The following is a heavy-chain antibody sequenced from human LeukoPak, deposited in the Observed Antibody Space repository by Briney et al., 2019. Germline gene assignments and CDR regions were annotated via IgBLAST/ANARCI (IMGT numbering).Heavy chain of an antibody. D-gene: IGHD6-13*01. CDR2: ISGSGGST. Sequence: NPGGSLRLSCAASGFTFSSYAMSWVRQAPGKGLEWVSAISGSGGSTYYADSVKGRFTISRDNSKNTLYLQMNSLRAEDTAVYYCAKVGSSSWYKDYYYGMDVWGQGTTVTVSS. CDR3: AKVGSSSWYKDYYYGMDV. J-gene: IGHJ6*02. CDR1: GFTFSSYA. V-gene: IGHV3-23*01.